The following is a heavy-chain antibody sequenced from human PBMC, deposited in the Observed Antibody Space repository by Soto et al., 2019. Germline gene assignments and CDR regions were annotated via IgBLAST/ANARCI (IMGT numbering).Heavy chain of an antibody. CDR3: AKVGGDYVWGSYRFDY. D-gene: IGHD3-16*02. CDR1: GFTFTSYA. CDR2: ISGKVGST. Sequence: GGSLRLSCEASGFTFTSYAMSWARQAPGKGQEWVSAISGKVGSTYYADSVKGRFTISRDNSKNTLYLQMNSLRAEDTAVYYCAKVGGDYVWGSYRFDYWGQGT. V-gene: IGHV3-23*01. J-gene: IGHJ4*02.